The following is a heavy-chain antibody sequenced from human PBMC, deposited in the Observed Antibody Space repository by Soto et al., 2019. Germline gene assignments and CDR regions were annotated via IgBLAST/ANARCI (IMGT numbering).Heavy chain of an antibody. CDR2: ISTYNGNT. Sequence: GPGVKKPGASVKVSCKASGYTFTSYGISWVRQAPGQGLEWMGWISTYNGNTNYAQTLQGRVTMTTDTSTSTVYMELRSLRSDDTAVYYCARDPTVTTISVGAFDIWGQGTMVTVSS. V-gene: IGHV1-18*01. CDR1: GYTFTSYG. D-gene: IGHD4-17*01. CDR3: ARDPTVTTISVGAFDI. J-gene: IGHJ3*02.